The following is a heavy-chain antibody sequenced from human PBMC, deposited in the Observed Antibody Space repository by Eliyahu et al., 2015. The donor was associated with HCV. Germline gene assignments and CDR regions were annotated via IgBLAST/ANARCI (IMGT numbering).Heavy chain of an antibody. J-gene: IGHJ6*03. CDR2: ISSYNDNR. D-gene: IGHD6-19*01. Sequence: QVQLVQSGAEVKKPGASVKASCKASGYTLTXNGISWVRQAPGQGLEWMGWISSYNDNRNHAQKFQGRVTMTTDTSTSTAYMELRSLRSDDTAVYYCARVAGIAVASYYYMDVWGKGTPVTVSS. CDR3: ARVAGIAVASYYYMDV. V-gene: IGHV1-18*04. CDR1: GYTLTXNG.